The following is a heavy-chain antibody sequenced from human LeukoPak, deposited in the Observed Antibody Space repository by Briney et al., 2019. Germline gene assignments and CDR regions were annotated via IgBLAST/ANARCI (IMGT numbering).Heavy chain of an antibody. CDR3: ASRNSSGFDY. V-gene: IGHV4-34*01. D-gene: IGHD6-19*01. CDR2: INHSGST. CDR1: GGSLSGYY. Sequence: PSETLSLTCAVYGGSLSGYYWSWIRQPPGKGLEWIGEINHSGSTNYNPSLKSRVTISVDTSKNQFSLKLSSVTAADTAVYYCASRNSSGFDYWGQGTLVTVSS. J-gene: IGHJ4*02.